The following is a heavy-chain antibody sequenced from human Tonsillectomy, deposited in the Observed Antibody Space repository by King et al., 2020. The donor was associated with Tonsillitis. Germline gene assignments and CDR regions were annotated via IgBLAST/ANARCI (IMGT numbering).Heavy chain of an antibody. CDR1: GGSFSGYY. Sequence: VQLQQWGAGLLKPSETLSLTCAVYGGSFSGYYWSWIRQPPGKGLEWIGEINHSGSTNYNPSLKSRVTISVDTSKNQFSLKLSSVTAADTAVYYCARGYSSSSPHYFDYWGQGTLVTVSS. CDR2: INHSGST. V-gene: IGHV4-34*01. CDR3: ARGYSSSSPHYFDY. D-gene: IGHD6-13*01. J-gene: IGHJ4*02.